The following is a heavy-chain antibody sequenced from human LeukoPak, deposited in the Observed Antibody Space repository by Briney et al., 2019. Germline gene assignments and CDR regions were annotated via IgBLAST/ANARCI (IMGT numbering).Heavy chain of an antibody. V-gene: IGHV3-23*01. CDR3: VNGSDYDSLPGC. Sequence: QPGASLMVCYTASGFIISNYDMTGARHPPGGGLEWVSTLSDSGDRMYYADSVKRRFTISRDTSNNTFYLQMNSLRAEATAVYFSVNGSDYDSLPGCWGPGTLVTASS. CDR1: GFIISNYD. J-gene: IGHJ4*02. D-gene: IGHD3-22*01. CDR2: LSDSGDRM.